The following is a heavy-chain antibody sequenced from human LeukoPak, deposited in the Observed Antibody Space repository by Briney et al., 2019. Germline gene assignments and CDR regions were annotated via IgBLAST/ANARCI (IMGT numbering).Heavy chain of an antibody. V-gene: IGHV4-59*08. CDR3: ARRRYDYVWGSYPTYYFDY. CDR2: IYYSGST. J-gene: IGHJ4*02. D-gene: IGHD3-16*01. CDR1: GGSISSYY. Sequence: PSETLSLTCTVFGGSISSYYWSWIRQPPGKGLEWIGYIYYSGSTNYNPSLKSRVTISVDTSKNQFSLKLSSVTAADTAVYYCARRRYDYVWGSYPTYYFDYWGQGTLVTVSS.